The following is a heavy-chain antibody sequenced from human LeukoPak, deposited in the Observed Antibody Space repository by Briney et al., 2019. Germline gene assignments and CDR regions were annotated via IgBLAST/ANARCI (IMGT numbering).Heavy chain of an antibody. V-gene: IGHV5-51*01. CDR1: GYSFSRYW. J-gene: IGHJ4*02. CDR2: IYPSDSET. Sequence: GESLRISCKGSGYSFSRYWTGWVRQMPGQGLGWMGIIYPSDSETRYSPSFEGQVTISADRSISTAYLQWSSLKASDTAMYYCVSQMKGYFDYWGQGTLVIVSS. CDR3: VSQMKGYFDY.